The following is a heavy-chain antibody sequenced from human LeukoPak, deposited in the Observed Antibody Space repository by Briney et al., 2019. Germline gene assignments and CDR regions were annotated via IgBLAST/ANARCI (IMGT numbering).Heavy chain of an antibody. Sequence: SETLSLTCGVSGGSISDYYWTWIRQPPGKGLEWIGYIYFNGRAKIHPSLKSRVTLSVDTSKNQFSLRLNSVTAADTAMYYCARDSGWELLGSAFDTWGQGTMVIVSS. V-gene: IGHV4-59*12. J-gene: IGHJ3*02. CDR3: ARDSGWELLGSAFDT. CDR2: IYFNGRA. D-gene: IGHD1-26*01. CDR1: GGSISDYY.